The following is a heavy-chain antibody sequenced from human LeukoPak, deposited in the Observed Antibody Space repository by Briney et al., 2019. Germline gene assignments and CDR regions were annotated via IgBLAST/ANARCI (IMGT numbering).Heavy chain of an antibody. CDR3: ARDSLHNYGGTGYGYYFDY. V-gene: IGHV3-48*03. CDR2: ISSSGSLV. J-gene: IGHJ4*02. CDR1: GFYFNIYE. Sequence: GGSLRLSCAASGFYFNIYEMIWVRQAPGKEPEWISYISSSGSLVYYADSVKGRFTVSRDNAQKSLFLQMNGLRVEDTAMYYCARDSLHNYGGTGYGYYFDYWGQGTPVTVSS. D-gene: IGHD4/OR15-4a*01.